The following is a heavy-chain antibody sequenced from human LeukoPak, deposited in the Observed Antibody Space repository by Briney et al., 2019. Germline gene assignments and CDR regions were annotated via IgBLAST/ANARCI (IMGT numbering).Heavy chain of an antibody. CDR3: AREGDYYDSSVEYWFDP. Sequence: SQTLSLTCTVSGGSISSGSYYWRWIRQPAGKGLEWIGRIYTSGSTNYNPSLKSRVTISVDTSKNQFSLKLSSVTAADTAVYYCAREGDYYDSSVEYWFDPWGQGTLVTVSS. CDR1: GGSISSGSYY. V-gene: IGHV4-61*02. J-gene: IGHJ5*02. D-gene: IGHD3-22*01. CDR2: IYTSGST.